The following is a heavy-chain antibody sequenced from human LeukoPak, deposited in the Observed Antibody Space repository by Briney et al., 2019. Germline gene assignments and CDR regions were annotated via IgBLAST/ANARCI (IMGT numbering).Heavy chain of an antibody. Sequence: ASVKVSCTASGYTFTGYYMHWVRQAPGQGHEWMGWINPNSGGTNYAQKFQGRVTMTRDTSISTAYMELSRLRSDDTAVYYCARDVICSGGSCYSPVDVWGQGTTVTVSS. V-gene: IGHV1-2*02. CDR3: ARDVICSGGSCYSPVDV. J-gene: IGHJ6*02. CDR2: INPNSGGT. CDR1: GYTFTGYY. D-gene: IGHD2-15*01.